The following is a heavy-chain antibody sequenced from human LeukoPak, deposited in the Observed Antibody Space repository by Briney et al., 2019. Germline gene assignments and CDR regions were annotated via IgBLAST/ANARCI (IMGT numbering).Heavy chain of an antibody. CDR2: IYYSGST. Sequence: PSETPSLTCTVSGGSISSSGYYWGWIRQPPGKGLEWIGSIYYSGSTYYNPSLKSRVTISVDTSKNQLSLRLSSVTAADTAVYYCARYSYLDYGMDVWGQGTTVTVSS. CDR1: GGSISSSGYY. D-gene: IGHD2-15*01. CDR3: ARYSYLDYGMDV. V-gene: IGHV4-39*01. J-gene: IGHJ6*02.